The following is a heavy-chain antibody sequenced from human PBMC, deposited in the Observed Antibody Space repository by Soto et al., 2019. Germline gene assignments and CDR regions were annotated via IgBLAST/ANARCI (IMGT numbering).Heavy chain of an antibody. J-gene: IGHJ5*02. CDR3: AKDGGNSGWYNWFDP. D-gene: IGHD6-13*01. V-gene: IGHV3-30*18. Sequence: QVHLVESGGGVVQPGRSLSLSCAASGFSFSTTGMHWVRQAPGKGLEWVAMISHDGSAKYYADSVEGRFTISRDISKNTLFLKMNSLRAEDTAVYYCAKDGGNSGWYNWFDPWGQGTLVIVSS. CDR2: ISHDGSAK. CDR1: GFSFSTTG.